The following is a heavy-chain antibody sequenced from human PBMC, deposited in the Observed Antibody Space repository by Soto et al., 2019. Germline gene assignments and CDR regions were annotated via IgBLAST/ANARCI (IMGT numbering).Heavy chain of an antibody. CDR3: VGEHTSGSYRFDY. J-gene: IGHJ4*02. CDR1: GGSINTYY. CDR2: IYPSGST. V-gene: IGHV4-59*01. D-gene: IGHD3-10*01. Sequence: QVQLQESGPGLVKPSETLSLTCTVSGGSINTYYWSWIRQPPDKRLEWIGYIYPSGSTTYNPSLKSRLTLSQDTSQNQFSLTLTSVTAADTGIYYCVGEHTSGSYRFDYWGQGALVIVAS.